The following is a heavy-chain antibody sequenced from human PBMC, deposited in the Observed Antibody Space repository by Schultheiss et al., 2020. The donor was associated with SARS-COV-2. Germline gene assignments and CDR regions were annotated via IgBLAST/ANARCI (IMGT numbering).Heavy chain of an antibody. Sequence: SETLSLTCTVSGGSISSYYWSWIRQPAGKGLEWIGRIYSSGTTNYNPSLDSRVTMSVDTSKNQFSLKLSSVTAADTAVYYCARERVATTNDAFDIWGQGTMVTVSS. CDR2: IYSSGTT. D-gene: IGHD5-24*01. J-gene: IGHJ3*02. CDR1: GGSISSYY. V-gene: IGHV4-4*07. CDR3: ARERVATTNDAFDI.